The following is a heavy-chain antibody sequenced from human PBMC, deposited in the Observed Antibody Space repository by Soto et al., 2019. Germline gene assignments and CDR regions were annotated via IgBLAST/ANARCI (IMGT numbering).Heavy chain of an antibody. D-gene: IGHD6-13*01. J-gene: IGHJ4*02. Sequence: GGSLRLSCAASGFTFSSYAMSWVRQAPGKGLEWVAVISGSGGSTYYADSVKGRFTISRDNSKNTLYLQMNSLRAEDTAVYYCARQPYSSSWYYFDYWGQGTLVTVSS. CDR1: GFTFSSYA. CDR2: ISGSGGST. CDR3: ARQPYSSSWYYFDY. V-gene: IGHV3-23*01.